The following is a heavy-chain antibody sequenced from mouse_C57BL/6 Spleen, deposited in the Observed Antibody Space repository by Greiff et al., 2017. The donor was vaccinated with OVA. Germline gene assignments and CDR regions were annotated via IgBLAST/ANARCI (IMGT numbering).Heavy chain of an antibody. CDR3: ASSGGGGSSPWYFDV. D-gene: IGHD1-1*01. V-gene: IGHV1-81*01. Sequence: QVQLQQSGAELARPGASVKLSCKASGYTFTSYGISWVKQRTGQGLEWIGEIYPRSGNTYYNEKFKGKATLTADKSSSPAYMGLRSLTSEDSAVYFGASSGGGGSSPWYFDVWGTGTTVTVSS. CDR1: GYTFTSYG. CDR2: IYPRSGNT. J-gene: IGHJ1*03.